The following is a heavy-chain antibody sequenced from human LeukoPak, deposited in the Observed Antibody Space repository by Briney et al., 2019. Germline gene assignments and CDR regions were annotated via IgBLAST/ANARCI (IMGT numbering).Heavy chain of an antibody. Sequence: PGGSLRLSCEASGFTFSRYWMHWVRQAPGKGLVWVSRINSDGSRTTYADSVRGRFTISRDNAKNTLYLQMNSLRAEDTAVYYCAKEIYGDSTGGRFQHWGQGTLVTVSS. V-gene: IGHV3-74*01. D-gene: IGHD4-17*01. J-gene: IGHJ1*01. CDR2: INSDGSRT. CDR1: GFTFSRYW. CDR3: AKEIYGDSTGGRFQH.